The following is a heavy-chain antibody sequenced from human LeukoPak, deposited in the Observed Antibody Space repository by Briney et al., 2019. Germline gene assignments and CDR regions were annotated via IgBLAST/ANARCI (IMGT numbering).Heavy chain of an antibody. J-gene: IGHJ6*02. V-gene: IGHV4-31*03. D-gene: IGHD6-6*01. Sequence: SQTLSLTCTVSGGSVTSGGYYWSWIRQHPEKGLEWIGYVYYTGSNYYNPSLKSRVTISSDTSKNQFSLKVSSVTAADTAVYYCARISAGRYGMDVWPQGTTVTVSS. CDR3: ARISAGRYGMDV. CDR1: GGSVTSGGYY. CDR2: VYYTGSN.